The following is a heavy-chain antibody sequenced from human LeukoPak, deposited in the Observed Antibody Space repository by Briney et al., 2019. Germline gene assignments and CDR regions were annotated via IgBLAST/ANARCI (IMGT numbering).Heavy chain of an antibody. V-gene: IGHV3-21*01. CDR2: ISSGSTYM. CDR3: ARDRQRVRYYGMDV. Sequence: GGSLRLSCSASGFTFTTYSMNWVRQAPGQGLEWVSSISSGSTYMYYADSVKGRFTVSRDNAKNSLYLQMNSLRAEDTAVYYCARDRQRVRYYGMDVWGQGTTVTVSS. J-gene: IGHJ6*02. CDR1: GFTFTTYS. D-gene: IGHD6-25*01.